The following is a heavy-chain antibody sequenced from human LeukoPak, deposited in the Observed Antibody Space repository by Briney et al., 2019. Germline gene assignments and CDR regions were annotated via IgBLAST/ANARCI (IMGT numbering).Heavy chain of an antibody. D-gene: IGHD6-13*01. CDR3: AREYSSSWFIFDY. Sequence: PGGSLRLSCAASGFTVSRNYMSWVRQAPGKGLEWVSVIYSGGSTYADSVKGRFTISRDNSKNTLYLQMNSLRAEGTAVYYCAREYSSSWFIFDYWGQGTLVTVSS. CDR1: GFTVSRNY. J-gene: IGHJ4*02. V-gene: IGHV3-66*01. CDR2: IYSGGST.